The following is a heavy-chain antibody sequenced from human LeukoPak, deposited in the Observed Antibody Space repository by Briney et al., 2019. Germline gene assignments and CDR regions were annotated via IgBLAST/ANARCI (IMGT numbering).Heavy chain of an antibody. Sequence: PSETLSLTCTVSGGSISNYYWYWMRQPPGKGLECIGYTYYSGNANYNPSLKSRVTISVDTSKNQFSLKLTSVTAADTAVYYCASAYCGGDCTPYWYFDLWGRGTLVTVSS. D-gene: IGHD2-21*02. CDR1: GGSISNYY. V-gene: IGHV4-59*01. CDR3: ASAYCGGDCTPYWYFDL. CDR2: TYYSGNA. J-gene: IGHJ2*01.